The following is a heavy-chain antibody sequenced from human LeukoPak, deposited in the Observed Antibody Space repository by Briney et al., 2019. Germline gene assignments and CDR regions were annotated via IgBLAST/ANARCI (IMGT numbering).Heavy chain of an antibody. Sequence: SETLSLTCTVSGASITGHYLTWIRQPPGNGLEWIGYISHIGSTNYNPSLKSRVTISVDTSKNQFSLKLTSVTAAGTALYYCARDRISINALDMWGQGTMVTVSS. CDR2: ISHIGST. CDR3: ARDRISINALDM. CDR1: GASITGHY. V-gene: IGHV4-59*11. J-gene: IGHJ3*02. D-gene: IGHD1-14*01.